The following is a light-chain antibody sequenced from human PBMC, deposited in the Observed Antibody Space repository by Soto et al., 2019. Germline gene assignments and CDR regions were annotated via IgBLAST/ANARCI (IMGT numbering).Light chain of an antibody. CDR2: TNN. CDR1: SSNVGSNA. Sequence: QSVLPQPPSASGTPGQRVTISCSGSSSNVGSNAVNWYQQLPRTAPKLLIYTNNQRPSGVPDRFSGSKSGTSASLAISGLKSEEEVDYYCEAWDDSLKGVVFGGGTQLTVL. V-gene: IGLV1-44*01. CDR3: EAWDDSLKGVV. J-gene: IGLJ2*01.